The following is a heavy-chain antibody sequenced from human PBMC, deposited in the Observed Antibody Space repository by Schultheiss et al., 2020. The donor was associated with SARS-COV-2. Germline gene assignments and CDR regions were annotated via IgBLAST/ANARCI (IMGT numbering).Heavy chain of an antibody. J-gene: IGHJ4*02. CDR2: ISSSSSYI. Sequence: ESLKISCAASGFTFSSYSMNWVRQAPGKGLEWVSSISSSSSYIYYADSVKGRFTISRDNAKNSLYLQMNSLRAEDTAVYYCARDHGERNGETSWGQGTLVTVSS. CDR3: ARDHGERNGETS. CDR1: GFTFSSYS. V-gene: IGHV3-21*01. D-gene: IGHD4-17*01.